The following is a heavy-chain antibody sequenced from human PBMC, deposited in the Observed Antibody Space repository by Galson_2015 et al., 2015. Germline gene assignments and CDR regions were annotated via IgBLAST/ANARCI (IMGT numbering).Heavy chain of an antibody. CDR3: TRRGGTSPFDY. D-gene: IGHD2-8*01. Sequence: YGGTTEYAASVEGRFTISRDDSKSIAYLQMISLKTEDTAVYYCTRRGGTSPFDYWGQGTLVTVSS. V-gene: IGHV3-49*02. J-gene: IGHJ4*02. CDR2: YGGTT.